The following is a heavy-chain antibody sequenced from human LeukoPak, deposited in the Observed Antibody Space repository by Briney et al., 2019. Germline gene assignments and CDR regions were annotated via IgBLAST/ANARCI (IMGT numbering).Heavy chain of an antibody. V-gene: IGHV4-34*01. J-gene: IGHJ4*02. CDR1: GGSFSGYY. CDR3: ARSDKSGYYPFYFDY. CDR2: INHSGST. D-gene: IGHD3-22*01. Sequence: SETLSLTCAVYGGSFSGYYWSWIRQPPGKGLEWIEEINHSGSTNYNPSLKSRVTISVDTSKNQFSLKLSSVTAADTAVYYCARSDKSGYYPFYFDYWGQGTLVTVSS.